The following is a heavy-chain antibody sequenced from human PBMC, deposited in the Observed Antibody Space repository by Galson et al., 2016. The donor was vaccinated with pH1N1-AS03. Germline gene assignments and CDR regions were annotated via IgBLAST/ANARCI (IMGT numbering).Heavy chain of an antibody. CDR2: ISGNGVST. CDR1: GFTFSSYA. CDR3: AREKINVGADYYGMDV. J-gene: IGHJ6*02. V-gene: IGHV3-64*01. Sequence: SLRLSCAAAGFTFSSYAMYWVRQAPGKGLEYVSAISGNGVSTYYANSVKGRFTTSRDNSKNTLYLQVNSLRAEDTAVYYCAREKINVGADYYGMDVWGQGTTVTVSS. D-gene: IGHD1-26*01.